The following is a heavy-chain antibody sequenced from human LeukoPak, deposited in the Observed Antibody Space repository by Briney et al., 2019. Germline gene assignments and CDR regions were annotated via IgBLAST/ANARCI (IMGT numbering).Heavy chain of an antibody. J-gene: IGHJ4*02. CDR2: INPNSGGT. CDR3: AREGITIFGVVIIRAFDY. D-gene: IGHD3-3*01. CDR1: GYTFTSYY. V-gene: IGHV1-2*02. Sequence: ASVKVSCKASGYTFTSYYMHWVRQAPGQGLEWMGWINPNSGGTNYAQKFQGRATMTRDTSISTAYMELSRLRSDDTAVYYCAREGITIFGVVIIRAFDYWGQGTLVTVSS.